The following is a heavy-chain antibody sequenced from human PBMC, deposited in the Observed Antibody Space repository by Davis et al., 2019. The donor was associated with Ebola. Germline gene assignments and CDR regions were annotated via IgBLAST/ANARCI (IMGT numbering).Heavy chain of an antibody. D-gene: IGHD3-22*01. V-gene: IGHV3-43D*03. Sequence: GESLKISCAASGFTLSSFGMHWVRQAPGKGLEWVSLISWDGRSTAYADSVRGRFSISRDNSRKFLYLQMNGLRAEDTALYYCTAYDSTFRNYWGQGTLVTVSS. CDR1: GFTLSSFG. J-gene: IGHJ4*02. CDR3: TAYDSTFRNY. CDR2: ISWDGRST.